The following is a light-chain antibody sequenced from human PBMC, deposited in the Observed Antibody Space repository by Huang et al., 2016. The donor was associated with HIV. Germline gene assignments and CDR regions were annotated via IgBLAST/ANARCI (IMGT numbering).Light chain of an antibody. J-gene: IGKJ1*01. Sequence: EIVMTQSPATLSVSPGERATLSCGASQSVSSNLVWYQQKPGQAPRLLMYGAYTRATGIPARFSGSGSGTDFTLTISSLQSEDFAVYYCQQYNSWPWTFGQGTKVEIK. V-gene: IGKV3-15*01. CDR2: GAY. CDR1: QSVSSN. CDR3: QQYNSWPWT.